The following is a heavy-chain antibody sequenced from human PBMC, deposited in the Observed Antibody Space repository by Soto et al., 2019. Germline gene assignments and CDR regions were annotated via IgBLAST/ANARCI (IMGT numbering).Heavy chain of an antibody. V-gene: IGHV3-30*18. CDR1: EFTLSNYA. Sequence: PGGTLRLSCVASEFTLSNYAMSWVRKDPGPGLERVAVISYDGSNKYYADSVKGRFTSSRDNSKKTQYLQRNSRRAEDTAVNYCAKDQRYYDCWSGYSNYYYYGMGVWGRGTRGTVAS. CDR2: ISYDGSNK. J-gene: IGHJ6*02. D-gene: IGHD3-3*01. CDR3: AKDQRYYDCWSGYSNYYYYGMGV.